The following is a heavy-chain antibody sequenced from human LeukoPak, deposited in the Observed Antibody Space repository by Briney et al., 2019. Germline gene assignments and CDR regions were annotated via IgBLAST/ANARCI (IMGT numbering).Heavy chain of an antibody. J-gene: IGHJ1*01. CDR2: IIPIFGTA. V-gene: IGHV1-69*05. D-gene: IGHD2-15*01. CDR1: GGTFSSYA. Sequence: SVKVSCKASGGTFSSYAISWVRQAPGQGLEWMGGIIPIFGTANYAQKLQGRVTMTTDTSTSTAYMELRSLRSDDTAVYYCARKPDATAEYFQHWGQGTLVTVSS. CDR3: ARKPDATAEYFQH.